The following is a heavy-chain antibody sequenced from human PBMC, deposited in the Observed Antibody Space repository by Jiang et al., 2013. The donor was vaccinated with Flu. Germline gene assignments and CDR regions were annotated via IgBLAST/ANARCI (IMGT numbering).Heavy chain of an antibody. CDR3: ATSGGYSYGYQGY. J-gene: IGHJ4*02. CDR1: GFTFSSYW. Sequence: VQLVESGGGLVQPGGSLRLSCAASGFTFSSYWMHWVRQAPGKGLVWVSRINSDGSSTSYADSVKGRFTISRDNAKNTLYLQMNSLRAEDTAVYYCATSGGYSYGYQGYWGQGTLVTVSS. D-gene: IGHD5-18*01. V-gene: IGHV3-74*01. CDR2: INSDGSST.